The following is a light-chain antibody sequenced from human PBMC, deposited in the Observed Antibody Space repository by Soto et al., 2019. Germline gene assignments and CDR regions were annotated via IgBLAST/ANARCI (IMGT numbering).Light chain of an antibody. J-gene: IGKJ5*01. CDR1: RNIGRF. Sequence: DIQMTQSPASLSAFVGDIFTITGRPGRNIGRFLNWYQHKPGKAPQLLIYDASSLLSGVPSRFSGSGSGTEFTLTIRSLQPEDFATYYCKQSFRSPITLGQGTRLEIK. CDR2: DAS. CDR3: KQSFRSPIT. V-gene: IGKV1-39*01.